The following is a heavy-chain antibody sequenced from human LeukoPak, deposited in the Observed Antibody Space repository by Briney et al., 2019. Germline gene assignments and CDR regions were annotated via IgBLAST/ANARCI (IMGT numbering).Heavy chain of an antibody. J-gene: IGHJ4*02. V-gene: IGHV3-15*01. CDR3: TMIQGWGSGSYYVDY. CDR1: GFVFGDHW. D-gene: IGHD3-10*01. Sequence: GGSLRLSCAASGFVFGDHWMSWVRQAQGKGPEWFARIKSNAAGATTDYAAPVKGRFTISRDDSRHTLYLQMNSLKTEDTAVYYCTMIQGWGSGSYYVDYWGQGTLVTVSS. CDR2: IKSNAAGATT.